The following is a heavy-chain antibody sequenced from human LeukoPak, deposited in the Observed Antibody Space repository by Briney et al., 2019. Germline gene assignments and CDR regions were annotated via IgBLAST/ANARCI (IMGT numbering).Heavy chain of an antibody. CDR2: INPNSGGT. J-gene: IGHJ4*02. V-gene: IGHV1-2*02. CDR3: ARGSLVKSRDGYNFYY. CDR1: GYTFTGYY. Sequence: GASVKVSCKASGYTFTGYYMHWVRQAPGQGLEWTGWINPNSGGTNYAQKFQGRVTMTRDTSISTAYMELSRLRSDDTAVYYCARGSLVKSRDGYNFYYWGQGTLVTVSS. D-gene: IGHD5-24*01.